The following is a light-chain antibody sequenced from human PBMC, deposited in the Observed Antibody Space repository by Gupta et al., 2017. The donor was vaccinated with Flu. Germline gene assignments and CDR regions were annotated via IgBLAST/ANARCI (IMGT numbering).Light chain of an antibody. CDR3: QSYDSSLSGWV. Sequence: QSVLTPPPSVSGAPGQRVTISCTGSSSNIGAGYDVHWYQQLPGTAPKLLSYGNSNRPSGVPDRFSGSKSGTSAYLAITGLQAEDEADDYGQSYDSSLSGWVFGGGTNLTVL. CDR1: SSNIGAGYD. CDR2: GNS. J-gene: IGLJ2*01. V-gene: IGLV1-40*01.